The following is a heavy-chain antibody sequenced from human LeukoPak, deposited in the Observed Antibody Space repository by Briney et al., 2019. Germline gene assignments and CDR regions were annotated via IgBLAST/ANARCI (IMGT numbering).Heavy chain of an antibody. CDR3: TREFTIFGVVIQRYDAFDI. V-gene: IGHV3-30-3*01. J-gene: IGHJ3*02. CDR1: GFTFSEYT. D-gene: IGHD3-3*01. CDR2: MSNDGSIK. Sequence: GGSLRLSCAASGFTFSEYTIHWVRQAPGKGLEWVAVMSNDGSIKKYANSVKGRFTISRDNSKNTLYLQMDSLRAEDTAVYYCTREFTIFGVVIQRYDAFDIWGQGTMVTVSS.